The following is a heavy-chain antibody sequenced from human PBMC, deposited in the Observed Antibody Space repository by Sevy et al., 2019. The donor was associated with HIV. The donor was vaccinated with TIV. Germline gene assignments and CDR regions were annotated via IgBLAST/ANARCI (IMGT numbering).Heavy chain of an antibody. D-gene: IGHD5-18*01. CDR2: IYPGDSDT. V-gene: IGHV5-51*01. J-gene: IGHJ4*02. Sequence: GESLKISCKGSGYSFTSYWIGWVRQMPGKGLEWMGIIYPGDSDTRYSPSFQGQVTISADKSISTAYLQWSSLKASDTAMYYCARSRQGYSYGYGLIDYWGQGTLVTVSS. CDR1: GYSFTSYW. CDR3: ARSRQGYSYGYGLIDY.